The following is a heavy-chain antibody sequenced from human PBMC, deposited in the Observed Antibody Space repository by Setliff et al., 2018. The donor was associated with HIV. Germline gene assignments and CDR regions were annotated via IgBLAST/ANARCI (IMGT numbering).Heavy chain of an antibody. CDR1: YATISTADYY. D-gene: IGHD2-2*01. Sequence: SETLSLTCTASYATISTADYYWSWIRQPPGKGLEWIGFVSYTGTTHYNPSLKSRLTISIDPSEKQFSLKLSSVTAADTAVYYCARLSTTSRDFDSWGQGTLVTVS. V-gene: IGHV4-30-4*01. CDR2: VSYTGTT. J-gene: IGHJ4*02. CDR3: ARLSTTSRDFDS.